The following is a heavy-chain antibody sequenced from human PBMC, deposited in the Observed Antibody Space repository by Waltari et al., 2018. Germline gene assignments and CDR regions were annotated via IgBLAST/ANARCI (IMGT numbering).Heavy chain of an antibody. V-gene: IGHV4-34*01. CDR1: GGSSSGYS. D-gene: IGHD6-19*01. CDR2: INHSGST. Sequence: QVQLQQWGAGLLKPSETLSLTCACYGGSSSGYSWSCLRHHPGKGLEWIGEINHSGSTNYNPSLKIRVTISVDTSKNQFSLKLSSVTAADTAVYYCARGPRAGHSSGWYYFDYWGQGTLVTVSS. J-gene: IGHJ4*02. CDR3: ARGPRAGHSSGWYYFDY.